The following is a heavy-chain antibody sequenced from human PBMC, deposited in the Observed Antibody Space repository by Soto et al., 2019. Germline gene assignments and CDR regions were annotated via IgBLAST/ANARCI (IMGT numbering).Heavy chain of an antibody. V-gene: IGHV1-18*01. CDR2: ISAYNGDT. Sequence: QVQLVQSGTEVKKPGASVKVSCKASGYTFTTYAISWVRQAPGQGLEWMGWISAYNGDTTYAQKLQGRVTMTTDTSTTTAYMDLRSLRSDDTAVYFCARELNYAFDVWCQGTMVTVSS. CDR3: ARELNYAFDV. CDR1: GYTFTTYA. J-gene: IGHJ3*01.